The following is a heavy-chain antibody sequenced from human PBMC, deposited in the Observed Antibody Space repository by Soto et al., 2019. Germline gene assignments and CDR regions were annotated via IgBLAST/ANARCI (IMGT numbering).Heavy chain of an antibody. V-gene: IGHV4-4*02. Sequence: QVQLQESGPGLVKPSGTLSLTCAVSSGSISSSNWWSWVRQPPGKGLEWIGEIYHSGSTNYNPSLTSRVTISVDKSKNQFSLKLSSVTAADTAVYYCASSRPTAVTTLRTFDYWGQGTLVTVSS. CDR2: IYHSGST. J-gene: IGHJ4*02. D-gene: IGHD4-17*01. CDR1: SGSISSSNW. CDR3: ASSRPTAVTTLRTFDY.